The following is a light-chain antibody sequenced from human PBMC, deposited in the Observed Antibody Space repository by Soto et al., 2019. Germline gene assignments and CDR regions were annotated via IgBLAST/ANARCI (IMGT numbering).Light chain of an antibody. CDR2: TTY. CDR1: DSNIESFT. V-gene: IGLV1-44*01. Sequence: QSVLTQPPSASGTPGQRVTISCSGSDSNIESFTVHWYQQVPGTAPKPLIHTTYQRPSGVPDRFSGSKSGTSGSLAISGLQPEDEADYYCASWDDSLSGFVFGTGTKLTVL. J-gene: IGLJ1*01. CDR3: ASWDDSLSGFV.